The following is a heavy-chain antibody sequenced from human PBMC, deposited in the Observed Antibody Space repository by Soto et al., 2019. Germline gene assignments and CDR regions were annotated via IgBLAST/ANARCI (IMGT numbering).Heavy chain of an antibody. D-gene: IGHD4-17*01. CDR1: GFSLSTYHMG. Sequence: QITLKESGPTLVRPAQTLTLTCDFSGFSLSTYHMGVAWIRQPPGKALEWLALIYWDDDKRYSPSLKDRLAISKDTSSNQVVLTITNIDPGDSATYFCAHAGDYDLLTLDHWCPRTLVTVSS. CDR2: IYWDDDK. CDR3: AHAGDYDLLTLDH. V-gene: IGHV2-5*02. J-gene: IGHJ4*02.